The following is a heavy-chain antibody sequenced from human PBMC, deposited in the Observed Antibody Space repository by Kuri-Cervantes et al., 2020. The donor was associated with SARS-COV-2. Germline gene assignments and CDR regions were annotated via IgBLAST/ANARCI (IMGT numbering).Heavy chain of an antibody. CDR1: GFTFSSYA. Sequence: GGSLRLSCAASGFTFSSYAMHWVRQAPGKGLEWVAVISYDGSNKYYADSVKGQFTISRDNSKNTLYLQMNSLRAEDTAVYYCASLGYCSSTSCRGVDVWGQGTTVTVSS. CDR2: ISYDGSNK. V-gene: IGHV3-30-3*01. D-gene: IGHD2-2*01. J-gene: IGHJ6*02. CDR3: ASLGYCSSTSCRGVDV.